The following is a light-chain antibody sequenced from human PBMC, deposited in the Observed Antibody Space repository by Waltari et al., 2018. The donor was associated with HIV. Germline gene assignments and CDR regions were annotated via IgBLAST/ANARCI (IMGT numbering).Light chain of an antibody. CDR3: ASWDDSLGGYWI. V-gene: IGLV1-47*01. Sequence: QSVVTQPPSASGTLGQRVTISCSGGTSNIGSNYVYWYQHLPGTSPKLLIYMNEPRPSRVPDRISGSKSGTSASLAISGLRSEDEADYYCASWDDSLGGYWIFGGGTNLTVL. CDR1: TSNIGSNY. CDR2: MNE. J-gene: IGLJ2*01.